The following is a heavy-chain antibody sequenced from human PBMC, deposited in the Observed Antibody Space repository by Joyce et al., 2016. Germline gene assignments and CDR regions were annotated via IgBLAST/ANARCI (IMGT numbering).Heavy chain of an antibody. CDR1: GFSLSTRGVG. D-gene: IGHD5-12*01. Sequence: QITLKESGPTLVKPTQTPTLTCAFSGFSLSTRGVGVGWIRQPPGKALEWLALIYWDDDKRYRPSLKSRLTITKDTSRNQVVLTMTNMDPVDTATYYCAHRPNGGYDPSAFDFWGQGTLVTVSS. CDR3: AHRPNGGYDPSAFDF. V-gene: IGHV2-5*02. CDR2: IYWDDDK. J-gene: IGHJ4*02.